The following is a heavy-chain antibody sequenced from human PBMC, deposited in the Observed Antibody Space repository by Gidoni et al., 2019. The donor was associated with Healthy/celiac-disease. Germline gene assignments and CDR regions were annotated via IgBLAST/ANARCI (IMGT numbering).Heavy chain of an antibody. CDR1: GFTVSSNY. Sequence: EVQLVESGGGLIQPGGSLRLSCAASGFTVSSNYMTWVRQAPGKGLEWVSVIFSGGATYYADSVEGRFTISRDNSKNTLYLQMNSLRAEDTAVYYCATRGASVVPAASFDYWGQGTLVTVSS. CDR3: ATRGASVVPAASFDY. CDR2: IFSGGAT. J-gene: IGHJ4*02. D-gene: IGHD2-2*01. V-gene: IGHV3-53*01.